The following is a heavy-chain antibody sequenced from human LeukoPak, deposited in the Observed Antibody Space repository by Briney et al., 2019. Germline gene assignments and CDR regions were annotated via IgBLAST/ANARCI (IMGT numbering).Heavy chain of an antibody. CDR1: GYTFTSYG. Sequence: ASVTVSCTASGYTFTSYGISWVRQAPGQGLEWMGWISAYNGNTYYAQKLQGRVTMTTDTSTSTAYMELRSLRSDDTAVYYCARDLALGPFDYWGQGTLVTVSS. J-gene: IGHJ4*02. CDR3: ARDLALGPFDY. D-gene: IGHD3-16*01. CDR2: ISAYNGNT. V-gene: IGHV1-18*01.